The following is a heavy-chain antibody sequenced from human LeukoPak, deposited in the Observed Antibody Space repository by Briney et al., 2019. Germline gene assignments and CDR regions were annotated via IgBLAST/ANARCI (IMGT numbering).Heavy chain of an antibody. CDR1: GFPFSSYT. D-gene: IGHD3-16*01. V-gene: IGHV3-30-3*01. J-gene: IGHJ4*02. CDR2: ISYDGSNK. CDR3: ARWDDYIWGSLDY. Sequence: PGGSLRLSCAVSGFPFSSYTMHWVRQAPGKGLEWVAVISYDGSNKYYADSVKGRFTISRDNSKNTLYLEMNSLRAEDTAVCYCARWDDYIWGSLDYWGQGTLVTVSS.